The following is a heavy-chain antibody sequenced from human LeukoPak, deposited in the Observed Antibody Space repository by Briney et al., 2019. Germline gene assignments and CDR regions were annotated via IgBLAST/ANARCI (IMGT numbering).Heavy chain of an antibody. Sequence: SQTLSLTCTVSGGSISSGNYYWSWIRQPAGKTLEWIGRIHTSGSTSYNPSLKSRATIPLDTSKNQFSLKVTSVTAADTAVYYCARAHDYGDYVNAFDIWGQGTMVTVSS. D-gene: IGHD4-17*01. CDR3: ARAHDYGDYVNAFDI. J-gene: IGHJ3*02. V-gene: IGHV4-61*02. CDR2: IHTSGST. CDR1: GGSISSGNYY.